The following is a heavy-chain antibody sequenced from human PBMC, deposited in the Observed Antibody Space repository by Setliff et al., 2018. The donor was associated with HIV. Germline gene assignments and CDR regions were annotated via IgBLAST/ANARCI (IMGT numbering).Heavy chain of an antibody. J-gene: IGHJ5*02. Sequence: PSETLSLTCTVSGSSISSNYYWAWIRQAPGKGLEWIGCIDASANPYYLPSLKRRATISIDTSKNQLSLKLRSVTAADTAVYYCARIGSGWSVGWFDPWGQGTLVTVSS. CDR1: GSSISSNYY. D-gene: IGHD6-13*01. V-gene: IGHV4-38-2*02. CDR2: IDASANP. CDR3: ARIGSGWSVGWFDP.